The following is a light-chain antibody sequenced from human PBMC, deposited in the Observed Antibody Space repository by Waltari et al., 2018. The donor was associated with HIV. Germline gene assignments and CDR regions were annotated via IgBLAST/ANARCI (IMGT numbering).Light chain of an antibody. J-gene: IGLJ2*01. CDR1: PGPVNICHY. Sequence: QAVVTQEPSVTVSPGGTVTLNCTSAPGPVNICHYANWVQQRPGQAPMPLIYSSTRRHSLTPDTSSASLVDDKSALILSTVWPEDEAVYYCMLFFRSSYLFGGGTKVTVL. CDR2: SST. V-gene: IGLV7-43*01. CDR3: MLFFRSSYL.